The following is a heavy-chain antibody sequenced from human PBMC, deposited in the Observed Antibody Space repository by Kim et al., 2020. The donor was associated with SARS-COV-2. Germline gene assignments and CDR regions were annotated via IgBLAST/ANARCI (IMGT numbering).Heavy chain of an antibody. D-gene: IGHD4-17*01. CDR3: AREGLGGPSTVTRYGMDV. CDR2: INPSGGST. CDR1: GYTFTSYY. J-gene: IGHJ6*02. Sequence: ASVKVSCKASGYTFTSYYMHWVRQAPGQGLEWMGIINPSGGSTSYAQKFQGRVTMTRDTSTSTVYMELSSLRSEDTAVYYCAREGLGGPSTVTRYGMDVWGQGTTVTVSS. V-gene: IGHV1-46*01.